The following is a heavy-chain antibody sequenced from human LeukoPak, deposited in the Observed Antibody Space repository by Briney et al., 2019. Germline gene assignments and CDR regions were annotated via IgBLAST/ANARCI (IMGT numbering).Heavy chain of an antibody. CDR1: GFTFIRYA. J-gene: IGHJ4*02. V-gene: IGHV3-66*01. CDR3: ARVQKDLLATDY. Sequence: GGSLGLSCAASGFTFIRYAMRWGRQAPGKGLEWVSVIYSGGSTYYADSVKGRFTISRDNSKNTLYLQMNSLRAEDTAVYYCARVQKDLLATDYWGQGTLVTVSS. D-gene: IGHD3-3*02. CDR2: IYSGGST.